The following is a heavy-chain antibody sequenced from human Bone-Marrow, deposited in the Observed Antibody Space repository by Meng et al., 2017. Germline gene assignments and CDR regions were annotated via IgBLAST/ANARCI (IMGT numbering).Heavy chain of an antibody. CDR1: GGSISSYY. V-gene: IGHV4-4*07. Sequence: SETLSLTCTVSGGSISSYYWSCIRQPAGKGLEWIGRIYTSGSTNYNPSLKSRVTMSVDTSKNQFSLKLSSVTAADTAVYYCARDGEYCSGGSCYSVPENDAFDIWGQGTMVTVSS. CDR3: ARDGEYCSGGSCYSVPENDAFDI. D-gene: IGHD2-15*01. CDR2: IYTSGST. J-gene: IGHJ3*02.